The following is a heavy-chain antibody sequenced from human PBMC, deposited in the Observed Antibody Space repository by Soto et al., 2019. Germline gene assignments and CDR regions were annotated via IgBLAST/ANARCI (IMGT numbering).Heavy chain of an antibody. CDR3: ARDGVGASPGDAFDI. V-gene: IGHV3-48*01. CDR1: QFTFSSCS. CDR2: ISPTNDI. D-gene: IGHD1-26*01. J-gene: IGHJ3*02. Sequence: GSLRLSCAASQFTFSSCSMNCVRQAPGKGLEWLSYISPTNDIYYADSVRGRFTISRDNAENSLYLQMNSLRAEDTAVYYCARDGVGASPGDAFDIWGQGTMVTVSS.